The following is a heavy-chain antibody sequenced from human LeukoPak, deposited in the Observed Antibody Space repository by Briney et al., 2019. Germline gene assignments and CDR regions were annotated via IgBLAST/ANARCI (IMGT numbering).Heavy chain of an antibody. CDR1: GYTFTSYD. D-gene: IGHD3-22*01. CDR3: ARSYYDSSGYYRY. Sequence: HWASVKVSCKASGYTFTSYDINWVRQATGQGLEWMGWMNPNSGNTGYAQKFQGGVTITRNTSISTAYMELSSLRSEDTAVYYCARSYYDSSGYYRYWGQGTLVTVSS. J-gene: IGHJ4*02. CDR2: MNPNSGNT. V-gene: IGHV1-8*03.